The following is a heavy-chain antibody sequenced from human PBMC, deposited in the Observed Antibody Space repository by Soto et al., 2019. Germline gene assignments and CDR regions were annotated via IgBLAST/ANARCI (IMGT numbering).Heavy chain of an antibody. D-gene: IGHD1-20*01. CDR3: ARVSPAQGCVDY. J-gene: IGHJ4*02. Sequence: ASVKVSCKASGYTFTSYAMHWVRQAPGQRLEWMGWINAGNGNTKYSQKFQGRVTITRDTSASTAYMELSSLRSEDTAVYYCARVSPAQGCVDYWGQGTLVTVSS. CDR2: INAGNGNT. V-gene: IGHV1-3*01. CDR1: GYTFTSYA.